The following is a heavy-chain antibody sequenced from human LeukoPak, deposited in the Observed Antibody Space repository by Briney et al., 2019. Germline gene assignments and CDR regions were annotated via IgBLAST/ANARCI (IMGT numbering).Heavy chain of an antibody. J-gene: IGHJ5*02. V-gene: IGHV3-23*01. CDR3: TIDLPHKVWIDQ. CDR1: GFTFSSHA. Sequence: GGSLRLYCATSGFTFSSHALSWVGQTPGKELEWVSSISVSGSTTYYADSVKGRFTISRDNSRNMLNLQMDSLRAEDTAVYYCTIDLPHKVWIDQSDQGTLVTVSS. CDR2: ISVSGSTT.